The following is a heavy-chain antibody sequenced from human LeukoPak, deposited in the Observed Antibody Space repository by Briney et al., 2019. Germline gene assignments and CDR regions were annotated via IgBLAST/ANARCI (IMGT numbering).Heavy chain of an antibody. D-gene: IGHD5-18*01. CDR3: ARNNRGYSYGNAFDI. CDR2: INSDGSST. V-gene: IGHV3-74*01. J-gene: IGHJ3*02. Sequence: GGSLRLSCAACGFTFSSYWMHWVRQAPGKGLVWVSRINSDGSSTSYADSVKGRFTISRDNAKNTLYLQMNSLRAEDTAVYYCARNNRGYSYGNAFDIWGQGTMVTVSS. CDR1: GFTFSSYW.